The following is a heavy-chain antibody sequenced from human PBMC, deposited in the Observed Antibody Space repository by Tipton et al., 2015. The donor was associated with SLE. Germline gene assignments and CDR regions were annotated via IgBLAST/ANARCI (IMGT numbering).Heavy chain of an antibody. CDR2: IFHSGST. J-gene: IGHJ4*02. D-gene: IGHD2/OR15-2a*01. CDR3: ARRKIFRYYFDY. CDR1: GASIASDAFS. V-gene: IGHV4-30-2*01. Sequence: TLSLTCAVSGASIASDAFSWSWIRQPPGKGLEWIGYIFHSGSTYYNPSLKSRVTISIDGSKNQFSLKVNSVTAADTAVYYCARRKIFRYYFDYWGQGSLVTVSS.